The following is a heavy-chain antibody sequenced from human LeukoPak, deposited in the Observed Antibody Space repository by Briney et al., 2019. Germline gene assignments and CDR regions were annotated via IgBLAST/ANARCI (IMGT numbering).Heavy chain of an antibody. D-gene: IGHD2-15*01. V-gene: IGHV3-48*01. Sequence: GGSLRLSCAASEFTFSSYSMNWVRQAPGKGLEWVSYISSGSSAIYYADSVKARFTISRDNAKKSLYLQMNSLRAEDTAVYYCARGFCSGGSCRNFDYWGQGTLVTVSS. J-gene: IGHJ4*02. CDR2: ISSGSSAI. CDR3: ARGFCSGGSCRNFDY. CDR1: EFTFSSYS.